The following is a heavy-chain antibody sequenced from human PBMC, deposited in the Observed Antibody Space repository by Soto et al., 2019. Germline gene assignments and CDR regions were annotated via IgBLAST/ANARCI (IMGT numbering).Heavy chain of an antibody. CDR1: GYTFTNDY. D-gene: IGHD3-10*01. V-gene: IGHV1-46*03. J-gene: IGHJ4*02. CDR3: AGASWGRGWGVKEFDY. Sequence: QVQLLQSGAEVQKPGASVKGSCKASGYTFTNDYMHWVRQAPGQGREWMGIINPSTGTTGDAQKCQGSVTMTSETSTSTVHMELSSPRADDTAVYDCAGASWGRGWGVKEFDYWGQGTLVTVSS. CDR2: INPSTGTT.